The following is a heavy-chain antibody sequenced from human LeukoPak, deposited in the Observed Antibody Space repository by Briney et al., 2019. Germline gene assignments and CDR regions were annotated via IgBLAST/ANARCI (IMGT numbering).Heavy chain of an antibody. D-gene: IGHD3-3*01. CDR3: ALPYYDFWSGYSSMDV. V-gene: IGHV1-69*05. Sequence: SVKVSCKASGGTFSSYAISWVRQAPGQGLEWMGRIIPIFGTVNYAQKFQGRVTITTDESTSTAYMELSSLRSEVTAVYYCALPYYDFWSGYSSMDVWGRGTTVTVSS. CDR1: GGTFSSYA. J-gene: IGHJ6*03. CDR2: IIPIFGTV.